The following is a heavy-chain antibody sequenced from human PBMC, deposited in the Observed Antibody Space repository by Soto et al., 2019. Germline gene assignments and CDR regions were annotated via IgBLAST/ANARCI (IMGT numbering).Heavy chain of an antibody. V-gene: IGHV1-2*02. CDR3: ARPEIEYSSSPGYFDY. J-gene: IGHJ4*02. Sequence: ASVKVSCKASGYTFTGYYMHWVRQAPGQGLEWMGWINPNSGGTNYAQKFQGRVTMTRDPSISTAYMELSRLRSDDTAVYYCARPEIEYSSSPGYFDYWGQGTLVTVSS. D-gene: IGHD6-6*01. CDR2: INPNSGGT. CDR1: GYTFTGYY.